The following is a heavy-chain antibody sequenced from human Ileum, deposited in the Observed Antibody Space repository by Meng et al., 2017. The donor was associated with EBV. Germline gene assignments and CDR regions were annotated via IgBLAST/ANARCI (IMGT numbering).Heavy chain of an antibody. J-gene: IGHJ4*02. CDR3: ARDGGFSVGATKYDY. V-gene: IGHV1-3*01. CDR2: INPGSGNT. Sequence: QVQLVQSGAEVKMPGASIKLSCKASGYTFTGYAIHWVRQAPGQGLEWMGWINPGSGNTKYSQKFQGRVTITRDTSATTVYMDLSSLRSEDTAVFYCARDGGFSVGATKYDYWGQGALVTVSS. D-gene: IGHD1-26*01. CDR1: GYTFTGYA.